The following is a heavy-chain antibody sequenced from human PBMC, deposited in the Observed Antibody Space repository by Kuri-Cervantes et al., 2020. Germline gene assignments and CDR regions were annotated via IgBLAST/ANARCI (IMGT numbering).Heavy chain of an antibody. CDR2: ISRDGSSL. Sequence: GGSLTLSCEASGFTNSAYAMHWVRQAPGKALEWVAVISRDGSSLYYSDSVQGRFTISRDNSKISFYLQMDSLRVDDTAVYYCTRALQLPDYFDFWGQGTPVTVSS. D-gene: IGHD6-6*01. J-gene: IGHJ4*02. V-gene: IGHV3-30*04. CDR1: GFTNSAYA. CDR3: TRALQLPDYFDF.